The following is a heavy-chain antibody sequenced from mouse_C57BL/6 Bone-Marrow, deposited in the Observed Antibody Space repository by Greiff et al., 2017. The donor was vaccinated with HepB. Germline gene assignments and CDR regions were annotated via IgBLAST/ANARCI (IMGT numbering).Heavy chain of an antibody. CDR2: INPNNGGT. Sequence: EVKLQQSGPELVKPGASVKISCKASGYTFTDYYMNWVKQSHGKSLEWIGDINPNNGGTSYNQKFKGKATLTVDKSSSTAYMELRSLTSEDSAVYYCAKRSDRDDYWGQGTTLTVSS. D-gene: IGHD3-2*01. CDR3: AKRSDRDDY. V-gene: IGHV1-26*01. CDR1: GYTFTDYY. J-gene: IGHJ2*01.